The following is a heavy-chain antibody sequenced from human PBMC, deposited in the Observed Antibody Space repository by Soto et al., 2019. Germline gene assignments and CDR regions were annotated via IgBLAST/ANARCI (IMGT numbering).Heavy chain of an antibody. CDR1: GFTFSSYA. Sequence: PGGSLRLSCAASGFTFSSYAMSWVRQAPGKGLEWVSAISGSGGSTYYADSVKGRFTISRDNSKNTLYLQMNSLRAEDTAVYYCAMGIAVAGTYYFDYWGQGTLVTVSS. D-gene: IGHD6-19*01. CDR2: ISGSGGST. J-gene: IGHJ4*02. V-gene: IGHV3-23*01. CDR3: AMGIAVAGTYYFDY.